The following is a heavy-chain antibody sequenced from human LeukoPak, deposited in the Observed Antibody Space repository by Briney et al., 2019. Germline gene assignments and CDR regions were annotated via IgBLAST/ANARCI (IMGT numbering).Heavy chain of an antibody. J-gene: IGHJ4*02. CDR1: GYSISSGYY. Sequence: PSETLSLTCTVSGYSISSGYYWGWIRQPPGKGLEWIGSIYHSGSTYYNPSLKSRVTISVDTSKNQFSLKLSSVTAADTAVYYCARDDTWPGPGGYWGQGTLVTVSS. V-gene: IGHV4-38-2*02. CDR3: ARDDTWPGPGGY. D-gene: IGHD1-14*01. CDR2: IYHSGST.